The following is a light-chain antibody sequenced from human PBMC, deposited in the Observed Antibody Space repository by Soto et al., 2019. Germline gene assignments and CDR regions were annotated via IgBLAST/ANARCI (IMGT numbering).Light chain of an antibody. CDR3: QSYDSSLISLI. CDR2: EVT. Sequence: QSALTQPPSASGSLGQSVTISCTGTSSDIGRYEFVSWYQHHPGKAPKLIIYEVTERPSGVPDRFSGSKSGNTASLTVSGLQADDEADYYCQSYDSSLISLIFGPGTKLTVL. J-gene: IGLJ1*01. V-gene: IGLV2-8*01. CDR1: SSDIGRYEF.